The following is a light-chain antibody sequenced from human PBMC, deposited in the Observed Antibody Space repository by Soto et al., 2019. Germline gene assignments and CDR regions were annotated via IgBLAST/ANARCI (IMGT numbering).Light chain of an antibody. Sequence: EIVLTQSPGTLSLSPGERATLSCRASQSVRNNYLAWYQQKPGQAPRLVLYGSSSRATGIPDRFSGSGSGTDFTLTISRLEPEDFAVYYCQQYGSSPYTFGQGTKLEIK. CDR3: QQYGSSPYT. CDR2: GSS. V-gene: IGKV3-20*01. CDR1: QSVRNNY. J-gene: IGKJ2*01.